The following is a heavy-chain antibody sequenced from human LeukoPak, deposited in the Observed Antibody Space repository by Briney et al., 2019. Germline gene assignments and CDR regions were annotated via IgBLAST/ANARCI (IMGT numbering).Heavy chain of an antibody. CDR2: INPNSGGT. J-gene: IGHJ4*02. V-gene: IGHV1-2*06. CDR3: ARFEAARPGFDY. Sequence: ASVKVSCKASGYTLTGYYMHWVRQAPGQGLEWMGRINPNSGGTNYAQKFQGRVTMTRDASISTAYMELSRLRSDDTAVYYCARFEAARPGFDYWGQGTLVTVSS. CDR1: GYTLTGYY. D-gene: IGHD6-6*01.